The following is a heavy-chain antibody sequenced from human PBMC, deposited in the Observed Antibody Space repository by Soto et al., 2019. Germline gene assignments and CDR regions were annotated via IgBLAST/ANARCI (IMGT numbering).Heavy chain of an antibody. Sequence: QITLNESGPTVVRPTEPLTLTCRFSGFSLTTSGVGVGWIRQSPGKAPEWLALIYWDDDKRYSASLKSKLTICKDTSKNQVVLTVSDLDPADTATYYCAHRVLRTVFGLVTTTAIYFDFWGQGTPVAVSS. V-gene: IGHV2-5*02. J-gene: IGHJ4*02. CDR3: AHRVLRTVFGLVTTTAIYFDF. D-gene: IGHD3-3*01. CDR2: IYWDDDK. CDR1: GFSLTTSGVG.